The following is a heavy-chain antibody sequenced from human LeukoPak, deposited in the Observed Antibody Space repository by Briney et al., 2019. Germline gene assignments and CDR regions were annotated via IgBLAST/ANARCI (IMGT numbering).Heavy chain of an antibody. J-gene: IGHJ6*02. D-gene: IGHD5-18*01. CDR3: ARDRPVDTAMAYYYYGMDV. CDR2: INWNSGTI. V-gene: IGHV3-9*01. Sequence: GRSLRLSCAASGFAFGDYAMYWVRQVPGKGLEWVSGINWNSGTIGYADSVKGRFTISRDNAKNSLYLQMNSLRAEDTAVYYCARDRPVDTAMAYYYYGMDVWGQGTTVTVSS. CDR1: GFAFGDYA.